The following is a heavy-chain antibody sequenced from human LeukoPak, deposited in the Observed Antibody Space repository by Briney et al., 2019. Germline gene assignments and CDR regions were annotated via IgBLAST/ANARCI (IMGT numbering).Heavy chain of an antibody. CDR3: ARVHYYVSGSSYYYYYYMDV. CDR2: MNPNSGDT. J-gene: IGHJ6*03. CDR1: GYTFTSYD. D-gene: IGHD3-10*01. V-gene: IGHV1-8*01. Sequence: ASVKVSCKASGYTFTSYDINWVRQATGQGLEWMGWMNPNSGDTGNAQKFQGRVTMTRNTSISTAYMELSSLRSEDTAVYYCARVHYYVSGSSYYYYYYMDVWGKGTTVTISS.